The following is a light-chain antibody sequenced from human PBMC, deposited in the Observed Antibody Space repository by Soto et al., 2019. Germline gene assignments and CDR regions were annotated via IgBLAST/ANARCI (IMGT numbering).Light chain of an antibody. J-gene: IGKJ1*01. CDR1: QSISSY. V-gene: IGKV1-39*01. Sequence: DIQMTQSPSSLSASVGDRVTITCRASQSISSYLNWYQQKPGKAPKLLIYAASSLQSGVPSRFSGSGSGTDLTLTISSLQPEAFATYYCQQSYSTPPWTFGQGTKVEIK. CDR2: AAS. CDR3: QQSYSTPPWT.